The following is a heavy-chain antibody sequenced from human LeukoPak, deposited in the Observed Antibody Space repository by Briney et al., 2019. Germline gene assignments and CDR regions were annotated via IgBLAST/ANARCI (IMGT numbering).Heavy chain of an antibody. CDR1: GGSISSYY. CDR2: IYYSGST. D-gene: IGHD3-3*01. CDR3: ARGPTLRFLEWLKGDNWFDP. Sequence: PSETLSLTCTVSGGSISSYYWSWIRQPPGKGLEWIGYIYYSGSTNYNPPLKSRVTISVDTSKNQFSLKLSSVTAADTAVYYCARGPTLRFLEWLKGDNWFDPWGQGTLVTVSS. V-gene: IGHV4-59*01. J-gene: IGHJ5*02.